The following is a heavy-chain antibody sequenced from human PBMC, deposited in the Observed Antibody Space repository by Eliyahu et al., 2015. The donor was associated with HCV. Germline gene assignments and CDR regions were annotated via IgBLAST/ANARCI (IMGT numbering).Heavy chain of an antibody. CDR1: GGPFSAYX. Sequence: QVQQEPWGAGLLKPSETLSLSCTVHGGPFSAYXXSXIRQPPGRGLXWIGEITHSRSTNYNPSLKRRVTISMDTSKNQFSLKVNSVTAADTAVYYCAVVPAAVGSFYNWFDPWGQGTQVIVSS. V-gene: IGHV4-34*02. D-gene: IGHD2-2*01. CDR3: AVVPAAVGSFYNWFDP. J-gene: IGHJ5*01. CDR2: ITHSRST.